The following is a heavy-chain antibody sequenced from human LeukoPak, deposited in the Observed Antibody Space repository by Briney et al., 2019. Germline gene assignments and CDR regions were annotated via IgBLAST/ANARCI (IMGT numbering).Heavy chain of an antibody. V-gene: IGHV1-2*02. D-gene: IGHD6-13*01. CDR1: GYTFTGYY. Sequence: ASVKVSCKASGYTFTGYYMHWVRQAPGQGLEWMGWINPNSGGTNYAQKFQGRVTMTRDTSISTAYMELSRLRSDDTAVYYCASLSSSSWYNYFDYWVQGTLVTVSS. CDR3: ASLSSSSWYNYFDY. J-gene: IGHJ4*02. CDR2: INPNSGGT.